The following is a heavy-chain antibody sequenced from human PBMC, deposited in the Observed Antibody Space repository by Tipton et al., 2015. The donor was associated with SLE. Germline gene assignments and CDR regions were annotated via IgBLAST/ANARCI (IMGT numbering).Heavy chain of an antibody. CDR2: IYYSGST. CDR1: GGSISSYY. CDR3: ARASPMVRGVIPSLDV. V-gene: IGHV4-59*01. J-gene: IGHJ6*04. D-gene: IGHD3-10*01. Sequence: LRLSCTVSGGSISSYYWSWIRQPPGKGLEWIGYIYYSGSTNYNPSLKSRVTISVDTSKNQFSLKLSSVTAADTAVYYCARASPMVRGVIPSLDVWGKGTTVTVPS.